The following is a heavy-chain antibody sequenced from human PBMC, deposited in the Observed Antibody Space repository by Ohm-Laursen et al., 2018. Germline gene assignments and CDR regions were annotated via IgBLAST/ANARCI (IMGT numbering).Heavy chain of an antibody. V-gene: IGHV3-11*01. CDR1: GFTFSDYY. CDR2: ISSSGSTI. CDR3: ARTSVVVPAAIQDYYYYGMDV. Sequence: SLRLSCAASGFTFSDYYMSWIRQAPGKGLEWVSYISSSGSTICYADSVKGRFTISRDNAKNSLYLQMNSLRAEDTAVYYCARTSVVVPAAIQDYYYYGMDVWGQGTTVTVSS. J-gene: IGHJ6*02. D-gene: IGHD2-2*02.